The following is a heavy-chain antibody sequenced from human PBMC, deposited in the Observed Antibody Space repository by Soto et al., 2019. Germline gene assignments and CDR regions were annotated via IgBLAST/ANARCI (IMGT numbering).Heavy chain of an antibody. D-gene: IGHD5-12*01. V-gene: IGHV1-2*04. CDR1: GYTFTGYY. CDR3: ARAEIRWLQSWPDY. Sequence: GASVKVSCKASGYTFTGYYMHWVRQAPGQGLEWMGWINPNSGGTNYAQKFQGWVTMTRDTSISTAYMELSRLRSDDTAVYYCARAEIRWLQSWPDYWGQGTLVTVSS. CDR2: INPNSGGT. J-gene: IGHJ4*02.